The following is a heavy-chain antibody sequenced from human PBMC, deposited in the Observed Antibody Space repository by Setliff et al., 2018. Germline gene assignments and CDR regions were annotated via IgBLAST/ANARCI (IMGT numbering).Heavy chain of an antibody. V-gene: IGHV4-4*08. D-gene: IGHD3-3*01. CDR3: ARHFRSSKVQFLEYLTDYYFDS. J-gene: IGHJ4*02. CDR1: GGSISSYY. CDR2: IYTSGST. Sequence: PSETLSLTCTVSGGSISSYYWSWIRQPPWKGLEWIGYIYTSGSTYYNPSLKSRVTISVDTSKNQFSLNLRSVTAADTAIYYCARHFRSSKVQFLEYLTDYYFDSWGQGTLVTVSS.